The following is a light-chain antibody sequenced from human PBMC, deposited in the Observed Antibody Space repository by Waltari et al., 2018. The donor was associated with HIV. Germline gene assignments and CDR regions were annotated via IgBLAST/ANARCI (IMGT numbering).Light chain of an antibody. CDR3: QVWHRDSEHYV. CDR1: DIGSQS. CDR2: DDR. V-gene: IGLV3-21*02. Sequence: SYVLTQPPSVPVAPGQTARITCGGHDIGSQSVQWYQQKPGQAPVLVVYDDRDRPSGIPERFSGSNFGSTATLTISMVEAGDEADYYCQVWHRDSEHYVFGTGTKVTVL. J-gene: IGLJ1*01.